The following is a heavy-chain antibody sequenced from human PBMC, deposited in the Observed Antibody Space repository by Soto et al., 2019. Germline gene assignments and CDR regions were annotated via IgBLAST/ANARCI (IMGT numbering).Heavy chain of an antibody. CDR3: VTGVGWLPDY. CDR2: IHHSGGT. CDR1: GGSISAFY. V-gene: IGHV4-59*01. Sequence: QVQLQESGPGLVKPSETLSLTCIVSGGSISAFYLNWVRQPPGKGLEWIGYIHHSGGTKYNPSLKSRVTISEDASKNQFSLQLISLTAADTAIYYCVTGVGWLPDYWGQGTLVTVSS. J-gene: IGHJ4*02. D-gene: IGHD5-18*01.